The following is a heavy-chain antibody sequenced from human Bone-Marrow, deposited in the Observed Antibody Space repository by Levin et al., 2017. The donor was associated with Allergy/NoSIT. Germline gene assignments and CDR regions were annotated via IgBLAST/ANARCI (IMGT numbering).Heavy chain of an antibody. CDR3: ARSGSRAVAGSL. Sequence: SQTLSLTCTVSGGSVSSGGYYWSWIRQPPGKGLDWIGYIYSSENTNYNPSLKSRVTISVDTSKNQFSLKLNSVTAADTAEYYCARSGSRAVAGSLWGQGTLVTVSS. D-gene: IGHD6-19*01. V-gene: IGHV4-61*08. J-gene: IGHJ4*02. CDR2: IYSSENT. CDR1: GGSVSSGGYY.